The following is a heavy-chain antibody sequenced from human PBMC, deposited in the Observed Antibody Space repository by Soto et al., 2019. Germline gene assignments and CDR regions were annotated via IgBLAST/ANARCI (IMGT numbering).Heavy chain of an antibody. D-gene: IGHD3-3*01. J-gene: IGHJ4*02. Sequence: ETLSLTCAVSGYSINSGYYWGWIRQSPGKGLEWIGSVFHSGTTYSTPSLKTRLTISVDTSKNQFSLDLNAVTADDTAVYYCVRDFGDLHDFWSGSDYWGQGIPVTVSS. CDR2: VFHSGTT. CDR1: GYSINSGYY. CDR3: VRDFGDLHDFWSGSDY. V-gene: IGHV4-38-2*02.